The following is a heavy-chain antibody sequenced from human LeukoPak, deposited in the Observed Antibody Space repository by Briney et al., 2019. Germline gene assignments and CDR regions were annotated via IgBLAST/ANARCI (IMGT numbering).Heavy chain of an antibody. J-gene: IGHJ4*02. Sequence: GGSLRLSCEASGYTFSSYWMSWVRQAPGKGLEWVANIRDDGGEIYYVDSVKGRFTISRDNAKSSLFLQMNSLRAEDAAVYYCARDKPRGSYYGSIFDSWGQGTLVTVSS. V-gene: IGHV3-7*01. CDR1: GYTFSSYW. CDR2: IRDDGGEI. CDR3: ARDKPRGSYYGSIFDS. D-gene: IGHD1-26*01.